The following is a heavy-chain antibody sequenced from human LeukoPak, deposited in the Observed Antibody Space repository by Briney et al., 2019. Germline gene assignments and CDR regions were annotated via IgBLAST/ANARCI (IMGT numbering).Heavy chain of an antibody. J-gene: IGHJ4*02. CDR2: ISTYNGNT. CDR3: ARIRPREIVATMAADY. Sequence: ASVKVSCKASGYTFTTYGISWVRQAPGQGLEWMGWISTYNGNTNYAQELHARVTMTTDTSTSTAYMELRSLRSDDTAVYYCARIRPREIVATMAADYWGQGTLVTVSS. D-gene: IGHD5-12*01. CDR1: GYTFTTYG. V-gene: IGHV1-18*01.